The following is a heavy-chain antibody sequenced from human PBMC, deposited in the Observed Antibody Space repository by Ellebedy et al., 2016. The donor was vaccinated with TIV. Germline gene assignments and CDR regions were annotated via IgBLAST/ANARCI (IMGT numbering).Heavy chain of an antibody. CDR3: AKDPSPGFGEWLDY. V-gene: IGHV3-23*01. Sequence: GESLKISCVASGITFNNYAMNCVRQAPGKGLEWVAAISGPGGTTYYVDSVKGRFTISRDNSQNTLFLQMTSLRAEDTAVYYCAKDPSPGFGEWLDYWGQGTLVTVSS. CDR2: ISGPGGTT. CDR1: GITFNNYA. J-gene: IGHJ4*02. D-gene: IGHD3-10*01.